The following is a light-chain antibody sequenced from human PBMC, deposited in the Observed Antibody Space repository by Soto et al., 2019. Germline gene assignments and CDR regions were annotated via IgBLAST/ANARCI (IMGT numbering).Light chain of an antibody. J-gene: IGKJ1*01. Sequence: DIPIAQSPSTPSASVGDRVTITCRASQSISGWLAWYQQKPGKAPKLLIYDASNLESGVPSRFSGSGSGTEFTLTISSLQPDDFATYYCQQYNSYSRTFGQGTKVDIK. CDR1: QSISGW. CDR3: QQYNSYSRT. CDR2: DAS. V-gene: IGKV1-5*01.